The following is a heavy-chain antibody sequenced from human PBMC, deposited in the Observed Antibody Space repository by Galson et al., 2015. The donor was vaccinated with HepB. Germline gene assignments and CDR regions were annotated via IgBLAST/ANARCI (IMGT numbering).Heavy chain of an antibody. D-gene: IGHD6-13*01. Sequence: SLRLSCAASGFTFSNYAMHWVRQAPGKGLEWTALIPFDGSKKYYADSVKGRFTISRDNSKNTLYLQMSSLRTDDTAMYYCARDRTSSSWYHYYYGMDVWGQGTTGTVSS. J-gene: IGHJ6*02. V-gene: IGHV3-30-3*01. CDR1: GFTFSNYA. CDR2: IPFDGSKK. CDR3: ARDRTSSSWYHYYYGMDV.